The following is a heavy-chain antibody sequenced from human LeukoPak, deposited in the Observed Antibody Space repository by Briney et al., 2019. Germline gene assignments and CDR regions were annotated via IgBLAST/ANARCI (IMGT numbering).Heavy chain of an antibody. CDR1: GGSIGTYY. J-gene: IGHJ6*03. D-gene: IGHD5-12*01. Sequence: SETLSLTCTVSGGSIGTYYWSWIRQSPGKGLEWIGYISYSGNTNYNPSLKSRVTISVDTSRNQFSLKLTSVTAADTAVYYCARRYSGYDCYYCHYMDVWGKGTTVTVS. CDR2: ISYSGNT. CDR3: ARRYSGYDCYYCHYMDV. V-gene: IGHV4-59*01.